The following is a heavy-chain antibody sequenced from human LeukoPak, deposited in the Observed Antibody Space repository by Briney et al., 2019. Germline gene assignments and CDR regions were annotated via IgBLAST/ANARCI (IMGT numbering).Heavy chain of an antibody. J-gene: IGHJ6*03. CDR2: IYPGDSDT. Sequence: GESLKISCTISGYSFPNYWIGWVRRMPGKGLEWMGIIYPGDSDTRYSPSFQGQVTISADKSISTAYLQWSSLKASDTAMYYCAGQEYSSSLAGSSPYYYYYMDVWGKGTTVTVSS. D-gene: IGHD6-6*01. CDR3: AGQEYSSSLAGSSPYYYYYMDV. CDR1: GYSFPNYW. V-gene: IGHV5-51*01.